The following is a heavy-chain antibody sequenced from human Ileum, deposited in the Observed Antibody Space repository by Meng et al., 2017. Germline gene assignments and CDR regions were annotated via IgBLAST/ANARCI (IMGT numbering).Heavy chain of an antibody. V-gene: IGHV4-4*07. CDR1: GGSISNSY. CDR2: IYASVST. Sequence: QRQEPGPGLVKPSETLSLPCQVSGGSISNSYWSWFRQPAGKGLEWIGRIYASVSTNYNPSLRTRITMSVDTSKSQFSLKLTSITAADTAVYYCVRDGSSSSGGTLWGRGTLVTVSS. J-gene: IGHJ2*01. CDR3: VRDGSSSSGGTL. D-gene: IGHD2-2*01.